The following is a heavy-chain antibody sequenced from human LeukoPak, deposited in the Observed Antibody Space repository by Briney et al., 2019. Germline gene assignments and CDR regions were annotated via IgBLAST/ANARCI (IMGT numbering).Heavy chain of an antibody. CDR3: ATAPGPWFDP. Sequence: ASVKVSCKVSGYTLTELSMHWVRQAPGKGLEWMGGFDPEDGETIYAQKFQGRVTVTEDTSTDTAYMELSSLRSEDTAVYYCATAPGPWFDPWGQGTLVTVSS. CDR2: FDPEDGET. CDR1: GYTLTELS. J-gene: IGHJ5*02. V-gene: IGHV1-24*01.